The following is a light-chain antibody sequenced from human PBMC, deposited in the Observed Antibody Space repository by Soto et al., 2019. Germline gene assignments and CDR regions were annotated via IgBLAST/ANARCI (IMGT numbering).Light chain of an antibody. V-gene: IGKV1-5*03. J-gene: IGKJ1*01. CDR2: KAS. CDR3: QQYKTYST. CDR1: QSVEVW. Sequence: DIQMTQSPSTVSASVGDSVTITCRASQSVEVWLAWYKQKPGKAPKVLIYKASSLESGVPSRFSGSGSGTEFTLTISSLQPDDFATYFCQQYKTYSTFGQGTKVEIK.